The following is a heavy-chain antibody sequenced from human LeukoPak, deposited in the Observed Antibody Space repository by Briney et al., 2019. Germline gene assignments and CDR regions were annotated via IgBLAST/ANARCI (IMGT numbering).Heavy chain of an antibody. V-gene: IGHV3-21*01. Sequence: GGSLRLSCVASGFTFSIYTMSWVRQAPGKGLEWVSSITSSSSSIYSADSVKGRLTISRDNAKNSLYLEMNSLRDEDTAVYYRARDLAWGAYWGQGTLVTVSS. D-gene: IGHD4/OR15-4a*01. J-gene: IGHJ4*02. CDR1: GFTFSIYT. CDR3: ARDLAWGAY. CDR2: ITSSSSSI.